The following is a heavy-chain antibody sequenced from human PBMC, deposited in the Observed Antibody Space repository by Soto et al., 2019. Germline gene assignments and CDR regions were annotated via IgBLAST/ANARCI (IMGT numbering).Heavy chain of an antibody. CDR3: VKGRAQQLIRGLGLDP. CDR2: ISVGGGSA. Sequence: EVQLLQSGGHLVRPGGSLRLSCVASGFTFSDYVMTWVRQAPEKGLEWVSTISVGGGSAYYTDSVKARFAISRDNSKNTLYLQLNSLRAEDTAVYYCVKGRAQQLIRGLGLDPWGQGNLVTVPS. D-gene: IGHD6-13*01. CDR1: GFTFSDYV. J-gene: IGHJ5*02. V-gene: IGHV3-23*01.